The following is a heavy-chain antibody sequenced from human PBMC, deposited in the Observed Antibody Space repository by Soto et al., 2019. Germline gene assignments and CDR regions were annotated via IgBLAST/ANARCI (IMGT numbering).Heavy chain of an antibody. J-gene: IGHJ4*02. Sequence: GGSLRLSCAASGFTFSSYWMSWVRQASGKGLEWVANIKQDGSEKYYVDSVKGRFTISRDNAKNSLHLQMNSLRADDTAVYYCATDLPYYGSGSYPPAFDHWGQGTLVTVSS. CDR2: IKQDGSEK. CDR1: GFTFSSYW. D-gene: IGHD3-10*01. CDR3: ATDLPYYGSGSYPPAFDH. V-gene: IGHV3-7*01.